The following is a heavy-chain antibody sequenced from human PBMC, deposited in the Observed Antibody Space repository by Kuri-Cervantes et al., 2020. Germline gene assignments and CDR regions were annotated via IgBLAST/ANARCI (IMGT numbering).Heavy chain of an antibody. CDR3: AKEANLYYYYYGMDV. Sequence: SVKVSCKASGGTFSSYAISWVRQAPGQGLEWMGGIIPIFGTANYAQKFQGRVTIIADESTSTAYMELSSLRSEDTAVYYCAKEANLYYYYYGMDVWGQGTTVTVSS. CDR2: IIPIFGTA. V-gene: IGHV1-69*13. CDR1: GGTFSSYA. J-gene: IGHJ6*02.